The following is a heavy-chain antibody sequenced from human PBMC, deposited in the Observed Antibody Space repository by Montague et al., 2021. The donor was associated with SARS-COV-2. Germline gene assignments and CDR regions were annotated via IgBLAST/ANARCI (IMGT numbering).Heavy chain of an antibody. CDR2: IYHSGST. Sequence: SETLSLTCAVSGGSISNSNWLSWVRQHPGKGLEWIGEIYHSGSTNYNQSLKSRVTRSVDKSKNQFSLTLSSVTAADTTVYYCARGRRRYNWRDETRYNYGMDVWGQGTTVTVSS. CDR3: ARGRRRYNWRDETRYNYGMDV. CDR1: GGSISNSNW. V-gene: IGHV4-4*02. J-gene: IGHJ6*02. D-gene: IGHD1-20*01.